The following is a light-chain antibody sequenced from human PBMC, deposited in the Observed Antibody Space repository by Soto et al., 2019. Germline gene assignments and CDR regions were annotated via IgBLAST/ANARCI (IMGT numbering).Light chain of an antibody. V-gene: IGKV3-11*01. J-gene: IGKJ4*02. Sequence: ETVLTQSPATLSLSPGERATLSCRASRSISTYLAWYQQKPGQAPRLLIYEALNRATGIPARFSGSGSGTDFTLTISSLESEDSAVYYCQQRNNWPLTFGGGTKVEIK. CDR2: EAL. CDR3: QQRNNWPLT. CDR1: RSISTY.